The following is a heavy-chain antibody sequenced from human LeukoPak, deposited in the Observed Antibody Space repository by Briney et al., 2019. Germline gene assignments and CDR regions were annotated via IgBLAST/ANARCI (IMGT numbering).Heavy chain of an antibody. D-gene: IGHD3-9*01. CDR1: GGSISSYY. V-gene: IGHV4-59*01. Sequence: PSETLSLTCTVSGGSISSYYWSWIRQPPGKGLEWIGYIYYSGSTNYNPSLKSRVTISVDTSKNQFSLKLSSVTAADTAVYYCARDLGYDILTGYRIADWFDPWGQGTLVTVSS. CDR2: IYYSGST. J-gene: IGHJ5*02. CDR3: ARDLGYDILTGYRIADWFDP.